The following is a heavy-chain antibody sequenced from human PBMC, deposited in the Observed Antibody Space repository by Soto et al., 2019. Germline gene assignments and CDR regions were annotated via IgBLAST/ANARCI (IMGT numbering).Heavy chain of an antibody. J-gene: IGHJ6*02. CDR1: GGSVSSGSYY. CDR3: ARGGIYYYGMDV. Sequence: PSETLSLTCTVSGGSVSSGSYYWSWILQPPGKGLEWIGYIYYSGSTNYNASLKSRVTISVDTSKNQFSLKLSSVTAADTAVYYCARGGIYYYGMDVWGQGTTVTVSS. V-gene: IGHV4-61*01. D-gene: IGHD3-10*01. CDR2: IYYSGST.